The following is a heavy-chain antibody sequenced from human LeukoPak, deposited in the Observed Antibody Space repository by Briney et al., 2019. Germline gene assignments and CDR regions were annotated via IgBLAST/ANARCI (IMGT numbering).Heavy chain of an antibody. D-gene: IGHD6-25*01. CDR1: GFALSDYS. J-gene: IGHJ4*02. CDR2: ISSSSNYK. CDR3: ARGGPIVTAAGPYFDN. Sequence: GGSLGLSCAASGFALSDYSMSWVRQAPGKGPEWVSSISSSSNYKYYADSVKGRFTISRDNAKNSLYIQMNSLRAEDTAVYYCARGGPIVTAAGPYFDNWGQGTLVTVSS. V-gene: IGHV3-21*01.